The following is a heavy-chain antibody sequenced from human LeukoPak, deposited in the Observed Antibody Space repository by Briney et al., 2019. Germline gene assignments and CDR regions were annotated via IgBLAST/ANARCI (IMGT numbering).Heavy chain of an antibody. CDR2: ISGSGGST. Sequence: GGSLRFSCAASGFTFSSYAMTWVRQAPGKGLEWVSGISGSGGSTYHADSVKGRFTISRDNSRNTLYLQMNSLRAEDTAVYFCAKDHIAVAFQPTTFDPWGQGTLVTVSS. D-gene: IGHD6-19*01. J-gene: IGHJ5*02. CDR1: GFTFSSYA. V-gene: IGHV3-23*01. CDR3: AKDHIAVAFQPTTFDP.